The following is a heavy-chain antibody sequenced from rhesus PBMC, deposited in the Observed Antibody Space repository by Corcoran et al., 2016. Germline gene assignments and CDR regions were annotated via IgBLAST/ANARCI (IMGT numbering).Heavy chain of an antibody. CDR3: ARGEWFFDL. Sequence: QVHLQESGPGLVKPSETLSLTCTVSGGSISGYPWSWIRQPTGKGLEWIGNMDDNTAVTKHNPSRGSRVTISKDTSKNQFSLKLTSVTAADTAVYYCARGEWFFDLWGPGTPITISS. V-gene: IGHV4-81*01. CDR1: GGSISGYP. J-gene: IGHJ2*01. CDR2: MDDNTAVT. D-gene: IGHD1-44*02.